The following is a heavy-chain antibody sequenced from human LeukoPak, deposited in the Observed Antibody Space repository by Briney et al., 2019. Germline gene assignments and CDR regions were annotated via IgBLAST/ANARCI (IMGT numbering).Heavy chain of an antibody. D-gene: IGHD2-21*02. V-gene: IGHV3-30*02. CDR3: AKEAYCGGDCYERGSALDY. CDR2: IKNDGTNK. CDR1: GFTFSNCG. Sequence: PGGSLRLSCAASGFTFSNCGMHWVRQAPGKGLEWVAFIKNDGTNKVTQEDGSNKDLHSVKGRITISRDNSKNTLYLQMNSLRAEDTAVYYCAKEAYCGGDCYERGSALDYWGQGTLVTVSS. J-gene: IGHJ4*02.